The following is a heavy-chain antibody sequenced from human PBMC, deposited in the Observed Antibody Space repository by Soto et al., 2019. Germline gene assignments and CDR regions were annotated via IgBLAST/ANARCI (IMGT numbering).Heavy chain of an antibody. V-gene: IGHV4-39*01. Sequence: SETLSLTCTVSGGSISSSSYYWGWIRQPPGKGLEWIGSIYYSGSTYYNPSLKSRVTISVDTSKNQFSLKLSSVTAADTAVYYCARRWGLLGATVAFDIWGQGTMVTVSS. CDR1: GGSISSSSYY. D-gene: IGHD1-26*01. CDR3: ARRWGLLGATVAFDI. CDR2: IYYSGST. J-gene: IGHJ3*02.